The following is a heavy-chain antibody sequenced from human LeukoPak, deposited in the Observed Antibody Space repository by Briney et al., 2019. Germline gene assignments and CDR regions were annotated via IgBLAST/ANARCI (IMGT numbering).Heavy chain of an antibody. CDR3: AREHIMGYFDY. V-gene: IGHV1-18*01. Sequence: ASVKVSCKTSGYTFTSYAISWVRQAPGQGLEWMGWISAYNGNTNYAQKLQGRVTMTTDTSTSTAYMELRSLRSDDTAVYYCAREHIMGYFDYWGQGTLVTVAS. D-gene: IGHD3-16*01. J-gene: IGHJ4*02. CDR1: GYTFTSYA. CDR2: ISAYNGNT.